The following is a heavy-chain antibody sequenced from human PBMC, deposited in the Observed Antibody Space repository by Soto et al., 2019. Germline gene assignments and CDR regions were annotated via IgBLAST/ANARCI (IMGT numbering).Heavy chain of an antibody. D-gene: IGHD3-10*01. CDR1: GFTFSSYG. V-gene: IGHV3-33*01. CDR2: IWYDGSNK. CDR3: ARHMVRGVIRYGMDV. J-gene: IGHJ6*02. Sequence: QVQLVESGGGVVQPGRSLRLSCAASGFTFSSYGMHWVRQAPGKGLEWVAVIWYDGSNKYYADSVKGRFTISRDNSKNTLYLQMNSLIAEDTAVYYCARHMVRGVIRYGMDVWGQGTMVTVSS.